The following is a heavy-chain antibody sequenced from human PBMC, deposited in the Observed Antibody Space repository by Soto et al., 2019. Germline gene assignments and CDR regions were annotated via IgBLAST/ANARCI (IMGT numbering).Heavy chain of an antibody. CDR2: IYHGGST. CDR3: ARVGPWVPYYYDSSPYTFENWFDP. J-gene: IGHJ5*02. CDR1: GGSISSGDYY. Sequence: SETLSLTCIVSGGSISSGDYYWSWLRQPPGKGLEWIGSIYHGGSTYYNPSLNSRVTLSIDMTNNHVSLILNSVTAADTAVYYCARVGPWVPYYYDSSPYTFENWFDPWGQGTLVTVSS. V-gene: IGHV4-39*02. D-gene: IGHD3-22*01.